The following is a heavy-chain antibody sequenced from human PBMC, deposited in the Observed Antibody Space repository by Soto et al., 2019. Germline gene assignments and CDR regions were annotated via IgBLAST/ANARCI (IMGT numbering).Heavy chain of an antibody. CDR3: VRDIIVELDY. Sequence: SDTLSLTCVVSGASISTSYWSGVRQSAGKRLQWIGRIFADGNTNSSSCLKGRVSMAIDKSQNQISLQLASVTAADTSTYYCVRDIIVELDYWGQGAQVTVSS. D-gene: IGHD2-21*01. CDR1: GASISTSY. J-gene: IGHJ4*02. CDR2: IFADGNT. V-gene: IGHV4-4*07.